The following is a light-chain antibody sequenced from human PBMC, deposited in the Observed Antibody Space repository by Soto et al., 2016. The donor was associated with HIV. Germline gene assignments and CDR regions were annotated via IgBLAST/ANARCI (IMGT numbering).Light chain of an antibody. CDR2: DDG. Sequence: SYVLTQPLSVSVAPGKTAKIPCAGDNIGSKTVDWYQQKPGQAPVLAVYDDGDRPSGIPERFSGSNSANTATLTIGGVEAGDEADYYCQVWDTSSDHVVFGGGTKLTVL. CDR1: NIGSKT. V-gene: IGLV3-21*01. CDR3: QVWDTSSDHVV. J-gene: IGLJ2*01.